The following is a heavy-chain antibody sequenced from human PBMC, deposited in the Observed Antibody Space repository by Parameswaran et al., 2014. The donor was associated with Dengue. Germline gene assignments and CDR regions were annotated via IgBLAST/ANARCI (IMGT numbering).Heavy chain of an antibody. J-gene: IGHJ6*02. D-gene: IGHD5-18*01. CDR3: ARDYSYGEGYNHGLDV. CDR2: INPSRGST. Sequence: WVRQAPGQGLEWMGIINPSRGSTTYAQKFQGRATMTRDTPTSTVYMELRSLRSEDTAVYYCARDYSYGEGYNHGLDVWGQGTTVTVSS. V-gene: IGHV1-46*01.